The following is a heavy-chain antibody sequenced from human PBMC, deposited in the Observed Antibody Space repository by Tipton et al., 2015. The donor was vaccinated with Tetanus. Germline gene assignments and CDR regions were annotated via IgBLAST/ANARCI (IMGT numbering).Heavy chain of an antibody. D-gene: IGHD4-17*01. V-gene: IGHV3-11*01. CDR3: ARDGERDYGWFDY. CDR2: ISSSGSTI. CDR1: GFAFSDYY. Sequence: SLRLSCAASGFAFSDYYMSWIRQAPGKGLEWVSYISSSGSTIYYADSVKGRFTISRDNAKTSLYLQMNSLRAEDTAVYYCARDGERDYGWFDYWGQGTLVTVSS. J-gene: IGHJ4*02.